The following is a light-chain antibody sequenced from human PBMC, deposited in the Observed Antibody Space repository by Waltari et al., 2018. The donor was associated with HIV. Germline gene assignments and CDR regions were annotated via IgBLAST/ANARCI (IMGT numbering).Light chain of an antibody. CDR2: DVS. V-gene: IGKV3-15*01. Sequence: EIVMTQSPATLSVSPGERATLSCRASQSINTALAWYQQKPGQAPRLLIYDVSTRATGGPTMFSSGGSGTEFTLTISSLQSEDFGVYYCQQYKQLPPYIFGQGTKLEI. CDR3: QQYKQLPPYI. J-gene: IGKJ2*01. CDR1: QSINTA.